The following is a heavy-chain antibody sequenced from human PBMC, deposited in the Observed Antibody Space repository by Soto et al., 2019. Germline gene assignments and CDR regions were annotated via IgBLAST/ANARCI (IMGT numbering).Heavy chain of an antibody. V-gene: IGHV3-11*06. Sequence: GGSLRLSCAASGFTVSSNYMSWVRQAPGKGLEWVSYISSSSSYTNYADSVKGRFTISRDNAKNSLYLQMNSLRAEDTAVYYCARDTDLRGPAASMDVWGQGTTVTVSS. CDR2: ISSSSSYT. CDR1: GFTVSSNY. CDR3: ARDTDLRGPAASMDV. J-gene: IGHJ6*02.